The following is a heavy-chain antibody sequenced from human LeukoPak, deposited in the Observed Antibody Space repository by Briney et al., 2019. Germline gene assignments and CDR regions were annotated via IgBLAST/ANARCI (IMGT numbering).Heavy chain of an antibody. CDR1: GFTFTTSW. J-gene: IGHJ4*02. CDR3: ARGAWYYIY. V-gene: IGHV3-7*01. D-gene: IGHD6-19*01. CDR2: IKPDGSEK. Sequence: GGSLRLSCAPSGFTFTTSWMSWVRQAPGKGLEWLANIKPDGSEKNYVDSVRGRFTISRDNAKNSLYLEVNSLRAEDTAVYYCARGAWYYIYWGQGTLVSVSS.